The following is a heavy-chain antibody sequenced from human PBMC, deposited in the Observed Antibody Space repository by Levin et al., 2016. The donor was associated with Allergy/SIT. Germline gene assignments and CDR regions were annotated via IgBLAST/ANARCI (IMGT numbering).Heavy chain of an antibody. CDR2: ISSSSSYI. J-gene: IGHJ4*02. V-gene: IGHV3-21*04. CDR1: GFTFSSYS. Sequence: GESLKISCAASGFTFSSYSMNWVRQAPGKGLEWVSSISSSSSYIYYADSVKGRFTISRDNAKNSLYLQMNSLRAEDTAVYYCARTSSSWYYFDYWGQGTLVTVSS. D-gene: IGHD6-13*01. CDR3: ARTSSSWYYFDY.